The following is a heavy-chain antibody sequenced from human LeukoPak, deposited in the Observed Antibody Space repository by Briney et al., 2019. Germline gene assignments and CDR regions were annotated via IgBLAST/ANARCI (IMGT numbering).Heavy chain of an antibody. V-gene: IGHV4-39*07. CDR1: AASISSGSNY. CDR2: IYSSGST. D-gene: IGHD3-10*01. J-gene: IGHJ3*02. CDR3: ARSDGYGLVGI. Sequence: PSENLSLTCSVSAASISSGSNYWGWIRQPPGKTLEWIGSIYSSGSTYYNPSLKSRVIILIDTPKNHFSLTLSSVTAADTAVYYCARSDGYGLVGIWGQGTMVTVSS.